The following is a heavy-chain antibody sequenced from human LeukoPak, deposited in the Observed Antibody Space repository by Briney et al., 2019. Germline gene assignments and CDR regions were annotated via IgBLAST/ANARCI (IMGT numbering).Heavy chain of an antibody. CDR3: AKDIFTGIAAAGAIDY. D-gene: IGHD6-13*01. Sequence: GGSLRLSCPACGFTFDDYAMHWVRQAPGKGLEWISGISWNSGSIGYADSVKGRFTISRDNAKNCLYLQMNSLRAEDTALYYCAKDIFTGIAAAGAIDYWGQGILVTVSS. V-gene: IGHV3-9*01. J-gene: IGHJ4*02. CDR1: GFTFDDYA. CDR2: ISWNSGSI.